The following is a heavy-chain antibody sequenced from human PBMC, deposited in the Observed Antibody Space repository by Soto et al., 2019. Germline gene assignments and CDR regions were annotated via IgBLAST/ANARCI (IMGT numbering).Heavy chain of an antibody. V-gene: IGHV3-30-3*01. Sequence: GGSLRLSCAASGFTFSSYAMHWVRQAPGKGLEWVAVISYDGSNKYYADSVKGRFTISRDNSKNTLYLQMNSLRAEDTAVYYCARDPERLLWFGELSAPDYWGQGTLVTVSS. CDR1: GFTFSSYA. CDR3: ARDPERLLWFGELSAPDY. J-gene: IGHJ4*02. D-gene: IGHD3-10*01. CDR2: ISYDGSNK.